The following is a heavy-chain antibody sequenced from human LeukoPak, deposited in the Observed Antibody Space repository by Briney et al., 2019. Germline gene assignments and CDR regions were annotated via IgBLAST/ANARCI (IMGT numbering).Heavy chain of an antibody. D-gene: IGHD4-17*01. CDR2: IKQYGSEK. Sequence: PGGSLRLSCAASGFTFSSYWMSGVREAPGKGAEGGANIKQYGSEKYYVDSVKGRFTISRDNAKNSLYLQMNSLRAEDTAVYYCARVPPYGDYRGDSQPADYWGQGTLVTVS. CDR1: GFTFSSYW. V-gene: IGHV3-7*01. J-gene: IGHJ4*02. CDR3: ARVPPYGDYRGDSQPADY.